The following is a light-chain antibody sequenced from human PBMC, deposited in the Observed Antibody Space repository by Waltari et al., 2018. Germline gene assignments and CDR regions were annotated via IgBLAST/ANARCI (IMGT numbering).Light chain of an antibody. V-gene: IGLV2-14*01. CDR2: DVG. J-gene: IGLJ2*01. Sequence: QSALTQPASVSGSPGQSITLSCTGTTSDISGHNYVSWYQRHPGKAPKLLIYDVGNRRSGVSNRFSGSKSGNTASLTSSGLLAEDEADYYCSSYTITSTVVFGGGTKLTVL. CDR1: TSDISGHNY. CDR3: SSYTITSTVV.